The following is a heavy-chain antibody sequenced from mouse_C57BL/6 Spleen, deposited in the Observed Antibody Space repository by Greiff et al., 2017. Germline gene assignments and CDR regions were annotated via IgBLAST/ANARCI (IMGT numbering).Heavy chain of an antibody. D-gene: IGHD3-2*02. Sequence: KQPGAELVKPGASVKMSCKASGYTFTSYWITWVKQRPGQGLEWIGDIYPGSGSTNYNEKFKSKATLTVDPSSSTAYMQLSSLTSEDSAVYYCARSGGDSSGTGFAYWGQGTLVTVSA. CDR1: GYTFTSYW. CDR2: IYPGSGST. V-gene: IGHV1-55*01. J-gene: IGHJ3*01. CDR3: ARSGGDSSGTGFAY.